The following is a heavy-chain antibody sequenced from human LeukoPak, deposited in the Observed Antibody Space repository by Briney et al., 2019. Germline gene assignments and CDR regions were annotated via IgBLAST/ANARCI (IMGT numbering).Heavy chain of an antibody. CDR3: AGFSSGCSTSSCYLTY. J-gene: IGHJ4*02. D-gene: IGHD2-2*01. CDR1: GGSLSSHY. CDR2: IHDTGGT. V-gene: IGHV4-59*11. Sequence: PSETLSLTCSASGGSLSSHYWSWIRQPPGKGLELIGHIHDTGGTFYNPSLRGRVTISLDTSNNQFSLKLTSMTAADTAVYYCAGFSSGCSTSSCYLTYWGQGTLVTVS.